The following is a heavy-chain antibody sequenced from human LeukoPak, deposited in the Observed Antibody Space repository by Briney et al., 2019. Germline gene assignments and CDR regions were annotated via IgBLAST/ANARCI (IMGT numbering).Heavy chain of an antibody. CDR2: ISWDGGST. CDR1: GFTFDDYA. Sequence: GGSLRLSCAASGFTFDDYAMHWVRQAPGKGLEWVSLISWDGGSTYYADSVKGRFTISRDNNKNSLYLQMNSLRAEDTALYYCAKARQRGYSYGQSLDYWGQGTLVTVSS. D-gene: IGHD5-18*01. V-gene: IGHV3-43D*03. CDR3: AKARQRGYSYGQSLDY. J-gene: IGHJ4*02.